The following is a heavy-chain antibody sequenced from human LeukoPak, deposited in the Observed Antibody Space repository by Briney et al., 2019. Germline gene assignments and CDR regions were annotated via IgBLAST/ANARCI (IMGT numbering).Heavy chain of an antibody. CDR1: GFTFSSYA. CDR3: ARPSDILWLDPAFDI. V-gene: IGHV3-30-3*01. D-gene: IGHD5-18*01. CDR2: ISYDGSNK. Sequence: GGFLRLSCAASGFTFSSYAMHWVRQAPSKGLEWVAVISYDGSNKYYADSVKGRFTISRDNSKNTLYLQMNSLRAEDTAVYYCARPSDILWLDPAFDIWGQGTMVTVSS. J-gene: IGHJ3*02.